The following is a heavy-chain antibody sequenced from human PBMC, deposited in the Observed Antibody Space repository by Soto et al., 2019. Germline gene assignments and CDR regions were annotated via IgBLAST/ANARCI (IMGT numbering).Heavy chain of an antibody. Sequence: QVPLVESGGGVVQPGRSLRLSCAASGFTFSPYTMHWVRQTPGKGLEWVAVISYDGSTEYNPDSVKGRFTISRDNPKNTVYLQMNSLRPEDTAIYYCARGGGFCGGDCYKGGIDYWGQGTLVTVAS. D-gene: IGHD2-21*02. CDR3: ARGGGFCGGDCYKGGIDY. CDR1: GFTFSPYT. V-gene: IGHV3-30-3*01. CDR2: ISYDGSTE. J-gene: IGHJ4*02.